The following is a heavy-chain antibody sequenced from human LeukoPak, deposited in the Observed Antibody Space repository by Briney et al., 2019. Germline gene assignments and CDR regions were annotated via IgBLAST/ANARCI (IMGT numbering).Heavy chain of an antibody. Sequence: GGSLRLSCAASGLTFGDYTMHWVRQTPAKGLEWVSVISWDGVSTYYADSMKGRFTISRDNSKNSLFLQMNSLRTADTALYYCAKATRGDGSYLIDYWGQGTLVTVSS. CDR1: GLTFGDYT. CDR3: AKATRGDGSYLIDY. CDR2: ISWDGVST. V-gene: IGHV3-43*01. J-gene: IGHJ4*02. D-gene: IGHD1-26*01.